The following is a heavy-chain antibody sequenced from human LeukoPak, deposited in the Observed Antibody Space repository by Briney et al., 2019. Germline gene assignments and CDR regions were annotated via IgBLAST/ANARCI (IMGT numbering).Heavy chain of an antibody. D-gene: IGHD3-10*01. CDR1: GYTFTSYG. Sequence: ASVKVSCKASGYTFTSYGISWVRQAPGQGLEWMGWISAYNGNTNYARKLQGRVTMTTDTSTSTAYMELRSLRSDDTAVYYCARAGAVLLWFGESYSYYYYYMDVWGKGTTVTVSS. J-gene: IGHJ6*03. CDR3: ARAGAVLLWFGESYSYYYYYMDV. CDR2: ISAYNGNT. V-gene: IGHV1-18*01.